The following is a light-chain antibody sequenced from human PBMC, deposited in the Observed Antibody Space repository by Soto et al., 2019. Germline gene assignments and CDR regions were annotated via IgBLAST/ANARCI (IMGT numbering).Light chain of an antibody. CDR1: SSNIGSNY. V-gene: IGLV1-47*01. CDR2: NNN. J-gene: IGLJ3*02. CDR3: AAWDDSLSGPV. Sequence: QSVLTQPPSASGTPGQRATISCSGSSSNIGSNYVFWYQQLPGTAPKLLIYNNNQRPSGVPDRFAGSKSGTSASLAISGLRSDDESAYYCAAWDDSLSGPVFGGGTKVTVL.